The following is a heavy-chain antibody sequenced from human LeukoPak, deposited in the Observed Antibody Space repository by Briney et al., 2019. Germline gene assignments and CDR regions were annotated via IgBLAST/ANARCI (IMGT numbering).Heavy chain of an antibody. J-gene: IGHJ4*02. CDR1: GFTFNNYA. CDR3: ARDQGPDGYTYYFDY. Sequence: GGSLRLSCAASGFTFNNYAMHWVRQAPGKGLEWVAVISYDGSNKYYADSVKGRFTISRDNSKNTLYLQMNSLRAEDTAVYYCARDQGPDGYTYYFDYWGQGTLVTVSS. V-gene: IGHV3-30-3*01. D-gene: IGHD5-12*01. CDR2: ISYDGSNK.